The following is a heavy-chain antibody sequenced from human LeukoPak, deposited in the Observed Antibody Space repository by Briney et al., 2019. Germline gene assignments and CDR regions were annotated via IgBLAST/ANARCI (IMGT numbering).Heavy chain of an antibody. CDR3: ARGTIIVVVPAAYNWFDP. CDR1: GFTFSSYS. CDR2: ISSSSSTI. V-gene: IGHV3-48*01. D-gene: IGHD2-2*01. J-gene: IGHJ5*02. Sequence: PGGSLRLSCAASGFTFSSYSMNWVRQAPGKGQEWVSYISSSSSTIYYADSVKGRFTISRDNAKNSLYLQMNSLRAEDTAVYYCARGTIIVVVPAAYNWFDPWGQGTLVTVSS.